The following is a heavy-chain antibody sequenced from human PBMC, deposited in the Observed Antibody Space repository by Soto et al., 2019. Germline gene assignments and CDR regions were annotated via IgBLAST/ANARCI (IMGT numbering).Heavy chain of an antibody. D-gene: IGHD2-21*02. V-gene: IGHV3-15*07. CDR3: TTDQGAYCTGDCYWGCYGMDV. CDR2: IRSKTEGGTT. CDR1: GFTFSNAW. Sequence: EVQLVESGGGLVKPGGSLRLSCAASGFTFSNAWMNWVRQAPGKGLEWVGRIRSKTEGGTTDYAAPVKGRFTISRDDSKDTLYLQMNGLKSEDTAVYYCTTDQGAYCTGDCYWGCYGMDVWGQGTTVIVSS. J-gene: IGHJ6*02.